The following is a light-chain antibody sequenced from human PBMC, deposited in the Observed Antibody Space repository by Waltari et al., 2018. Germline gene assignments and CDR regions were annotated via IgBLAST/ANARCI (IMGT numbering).Light chain of an antibody. V-gene: IGLV4-69*01. CDR1: SGHSSHV. CDR3: QTGGHGTWV. J-gene: IGLJ3*02. CDR2: VNSDGSH. Sequence: QLVLTQSPSASASLGASVKPTGTLSSGHSSHVIAWLQQQPEKGPRFLMKVNSDGSHRKGDEIPDRFSGSSSGAERYLSISRLQSEDEADYFCQTGGHGTWVFGGGTKLTVL.